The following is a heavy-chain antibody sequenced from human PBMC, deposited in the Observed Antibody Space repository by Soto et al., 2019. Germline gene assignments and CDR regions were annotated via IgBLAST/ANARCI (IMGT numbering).Heavy chain of an antibody. CDR3: ARVITIFGVVIIRWFDP. Sequence: ASVKVSCKASGYTFTSYGISWVRQAPGQGLEWMGWISAYNGNTNYAQKLQGRVTMTTDTSTSTAYMELRSLRSDDTAVYYCARVITIFGVVIIRWFDPWGQGTLVTVSS. D-gene: IGHD3-3*01. CDR2: ISAYNGNT. V-gene: IGHV1-18*01. CDR1: GYTFTSYG. J-gene: IGHJ5*02.